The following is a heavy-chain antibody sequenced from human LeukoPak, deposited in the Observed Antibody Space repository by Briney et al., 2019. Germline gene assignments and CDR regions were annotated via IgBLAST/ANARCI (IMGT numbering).Heavy chain of an antibody. CDR1: GFSLGTSGMC. CDR2: IDWDDDK. D-gene: IGHD2-15*01. J-gene: IGHJ6*03. Sequence: SGPTLVNPTQTLTLTCTFSGFSLGTSGMCVSWIRQSSGKALEWPARIDWDDDKYYSTSLKNRLTISKDTSKNQVVLTMTNMDPVDTATYYCARIRRDCSGGSCPHYYYSYMAVWSKGSTVTVTS. V-gene: IGHV2-70*11. CDR3: ARIRRDCSGGSCPHYYYSYMAV.